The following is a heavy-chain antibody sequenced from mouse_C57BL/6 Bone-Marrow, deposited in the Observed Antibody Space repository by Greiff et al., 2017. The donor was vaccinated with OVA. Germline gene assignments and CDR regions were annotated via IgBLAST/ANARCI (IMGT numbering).Heavy chain of an antibody. CDR2: INPNNGGT. V-gene: IGHV1-26*01. CDR1: GYTFTDYY. CDR3: ARSDYYDYGSSMDY. D-gene: IGHD2-4*01. J-gene: IGHJ4*01. Sequence: EVQLQQSGPELVKPGASVKISCKASGYTFTDYYMNWVKQSHGKSLEWIGDINPNNGGTSYNQKFKGKATLTVDKSSSTAYMELRSLTSEDSAVYYCARSDYYDYGSSMDYGGQGTSVTVSS.